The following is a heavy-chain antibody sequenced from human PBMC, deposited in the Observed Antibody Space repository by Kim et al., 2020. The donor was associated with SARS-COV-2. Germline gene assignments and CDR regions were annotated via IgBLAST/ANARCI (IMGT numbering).Heavy chain of an antibody. CDR3: ATWGMADGAYYYYYGMDV. D-gene: IGHD2-8*01. V-gene: IGHV1-2*06. Sequence: ASVKVSCKASGYTFTGYYMHWVRQAPGQGLEWMGRINPNSGGTNYAQKFQGRVTMTRDTSISTAYMELSRLRSDDTAVYYCATWGMADGAYYYYYGMDVWGQGTTVTVSS. J-gene: IGHJ6*02. CDR1: GYTFTGYY. CDR2: INPNSGGT.